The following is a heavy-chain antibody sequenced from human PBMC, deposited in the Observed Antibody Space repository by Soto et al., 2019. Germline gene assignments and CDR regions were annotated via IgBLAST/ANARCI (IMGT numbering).Heavy chain of an antibody. D-gene: IGHD6-19*01. CDR3: ARDAAIAVAGTFFVY. CDR1: GFTFSSYS. Sequence: GGSLRLSCAASGFTFSSYSMNWVRQAPGKGLEWVSSISSSSSYIYYADSVKGRFTISRDNAKNSLYLQMNSLRAEDTAVYYCARDAAIAVAGTFFVYWGQGTLVTVSS. J-gene: IGHJ4*02. CDR2: ISSSSSYI. V-gene: IGHV3-21*01.